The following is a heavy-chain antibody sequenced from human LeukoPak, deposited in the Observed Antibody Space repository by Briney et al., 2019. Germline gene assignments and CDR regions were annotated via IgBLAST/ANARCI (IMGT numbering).Heavy chain of an antibody. D-gene: IGHD6-19*01. V-gene: IGHV3-23*01. CDR3: ARYSSGWYRIDY. CDR1: GFTLSSYA. Sequence: PGGSLRLSCAASGFTLSSYAMSWVRQAPGKGLEWVSAISSSGGDTYYADSVKGRFTMSRDMAKDTLYLQMNSLRAEDTAVHYCARYSSGWYRIDYWGQGTLVTVSS. J-gene: IGHJ4*02. CDR2: ISSSGGDT.